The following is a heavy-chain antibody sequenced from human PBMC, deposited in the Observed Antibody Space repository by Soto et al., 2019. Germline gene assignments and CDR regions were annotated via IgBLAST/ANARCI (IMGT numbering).Heavy chain of an antibody. CDR3: ARALGGGWYGYYYGMDV. Sequence: SVKVSCKASGGTFSSYAISWVRQAPGQGLEWMGGIIPIFGTANYAQKFQGRVTITADESTSTAYMELSSLRSEDTAVYYCARALGGGWYGYYYGMDVWGQGTTVTVSS. D-gene: IGHD6-19*01. CDR2: IIPIFGTA. CDR1: GGTFSSYA. J-gene: IGHJ6*02. V-gene: IGHV1-69*13.